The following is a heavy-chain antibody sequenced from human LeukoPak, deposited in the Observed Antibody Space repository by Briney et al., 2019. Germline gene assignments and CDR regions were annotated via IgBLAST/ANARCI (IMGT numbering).Heavy chain of an antibody. J-gene: IGHJ4*02. Sequence: PSEILSLTCAVSGYSVSSGYYWGWIRQPPGKGLEWIGSIYHSGSTYYNPSLKSRVTISVDTSKNQFSLNLSSVTAADTGVYYCARHGIGIVVVPAAIVGESDYWGQGTLVTVSS. V-gene: IGHV4-38-2*01. CDR2: IYHSGST. CDR3: ARHGIGIVVVPAAIVGESDY. CDR1: GYSVSSGYY. D-gene: IGHD2-2*01.